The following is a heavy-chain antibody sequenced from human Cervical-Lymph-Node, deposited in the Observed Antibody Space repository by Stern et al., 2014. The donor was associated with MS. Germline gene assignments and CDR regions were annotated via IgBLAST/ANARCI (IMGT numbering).Heavy chain of an antibody. CDR2: IYYSGST. CDR1: GGSISSYY. Sequence: QVQLQESGPGLVKPSETLSLTCTVSGGSISSYYWSWIRQPPGKGLEWIGYIYYSGSTNYNPSLKSRVTISVDTSKNQFSLKLSSVTAADTAVYYCARGRSLYYYDSSGYPDYYYYGMDVWGQGTTVTVSS. CDR3: ARGRSLYYYDSSGYPDYYYYGMDV. D-gene: IGHD3-22*01. J-gene: IGHJ6*02. V-gene: IGHV4-59*01.